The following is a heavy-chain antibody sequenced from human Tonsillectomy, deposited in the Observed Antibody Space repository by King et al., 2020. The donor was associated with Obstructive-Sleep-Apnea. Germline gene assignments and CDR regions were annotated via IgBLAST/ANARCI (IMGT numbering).Heavy chain of an antibody. Sequence: VQLQESGPGLVEPSETLSLTCTVSGGSINFYYWSWIRQPPGKGLEWIGYIYYSGSTNSNPSLKIRVTITVDTSKNQFSLKLTSVTAADTAVYYCARLDTAMITFDPWGQGTLVTVSS. CDR1: GGSINFYY. J-gene: IGHJ5*02. CDR2: IYYSGST. D-gene: IGHD5-18*01. V-gene: IGHV4-59*08. CDR3: ARLDTAMITFDP.